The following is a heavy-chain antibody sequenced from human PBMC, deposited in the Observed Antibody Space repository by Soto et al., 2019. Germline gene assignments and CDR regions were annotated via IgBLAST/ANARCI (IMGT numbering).Heavy chain of an antibody. V-gene: IGHV3-7*04. J-gene: IGHJ4*02. CDR3: TRDWRHFVH. CDR2: IRQDGSEK. CDR1: GFTFSGFF. Sequence: VPLVDSGGGLVQPGGSLRLSCAASGFTFSGFFMTWVRQAPGKGLEWVANIRQDGSEKNYVDSVRGRFTISRDNAENTLYLQMNNLKAEDTALYYCTRDWRHFVHWSQGALVTVSS.